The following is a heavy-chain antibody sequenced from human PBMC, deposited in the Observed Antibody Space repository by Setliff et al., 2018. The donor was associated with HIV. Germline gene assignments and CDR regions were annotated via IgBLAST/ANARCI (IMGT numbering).Heavy chain of an antibody. CDR3: ARHDGTYCGGDCYLLGYFDL. J-gene: IGHJ2*01. V-gene: IGHV4-61*02. CDR2: IHTSGST. CDR1: GGSISSGSYY. Sequence: PSETLSLTCTVSGGSISSGSYYWSWVRQPAGKGLEWIGRIHTSGSTNYNPSLKSRVTISVDTSKNQFSLNLSSVTAADTAVYYCARHDGTYCGGDCYLLGYFDLWGRGTLVTVSS. D-gene: IGHD2-21*02.